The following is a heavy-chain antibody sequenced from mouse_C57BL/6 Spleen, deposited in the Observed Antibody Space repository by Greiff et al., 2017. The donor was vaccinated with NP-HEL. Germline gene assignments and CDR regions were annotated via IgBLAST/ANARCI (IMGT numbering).Heavy chain of an antibody. J-gene: IGHJ3*01. Sequence: VQLQQSGPELVKPGASVKISCKASGYAFSSSWMNWVKQRPGKGLEWIGRIYPGDGDTKYNGKFKGKATLTADKSSSTAYMQLRSLTSEDSAVYFCASRPIYYDYDGFAYWGQGTLVTVSA. CDR2: IYPGDGDT. D-gene: IGHD2-4*01. CDR3: ASRPIYYDYDGFAY. CDR1: GYAFSSSW. V-gene: IGHV1-82*01.